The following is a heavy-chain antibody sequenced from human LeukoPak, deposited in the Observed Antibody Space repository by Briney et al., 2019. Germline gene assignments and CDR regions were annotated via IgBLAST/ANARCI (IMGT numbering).Heavy chain of an antibody. CDR3: ARGGSGSYYPFDY. Sequence: GGSLRLSCAASGFTFSSYGMHWVRQAPGKGLEWVAFIRYDGSNKYYADSVMGRFTISRDNSKNTLDLQMKSLRAEDTAVYYCARGGSGSYYPFDYWGQGTLVTVSP. V-gene: IGHV3-30*02. J-gene: IGHJ4*02. D-gene: IGHD3-10*01. CDR2: IRYDGSNK. CDR1: GFTFSSYG.